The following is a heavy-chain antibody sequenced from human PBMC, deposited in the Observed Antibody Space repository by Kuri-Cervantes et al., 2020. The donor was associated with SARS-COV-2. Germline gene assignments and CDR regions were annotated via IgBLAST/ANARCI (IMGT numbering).Heavy chain of an antibody. V-gene: IGHV4-59*01. Sequence: SETLSLTCAVYGGSLSSYYWSWIRQPPGKGLEWIGYIYYSGSTNYNPSLKSRVTISVDTSKNQFSLKLSSVTAADTAVYYCAGNPSPREIVVVIFDYWGQGTLVTVSS. CDR1: GGSLSSYY. CDR2: IYYSGST. D-gene: IGHD3-22*01. J-gene: IGHJ4*02. CDR3: AGNPSPREIVVVIFDY.